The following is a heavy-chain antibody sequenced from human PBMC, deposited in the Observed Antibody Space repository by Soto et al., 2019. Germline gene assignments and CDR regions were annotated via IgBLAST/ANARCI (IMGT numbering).Heavy chain of an antibody. J-gene: IGHJ5*02. CDR3: ASLVRENYGFNWFDP. CDR1: GGTFSSYA. CDR2: IIPIFGTA. V-gene: IGHV1-69*06. D-gene: IGHD4-17*01. Sequence: QVQLVQSGAEVKKPGSSVKVSCKASGGTFSSYAISWVRQAPGQGLEWMGGIIPIFGTANYAKKFQGRVTITADKSTSTAYMELSSLRSEDTAVYYCASLVRENYGFNWFDPWGQGTLVTVSS.